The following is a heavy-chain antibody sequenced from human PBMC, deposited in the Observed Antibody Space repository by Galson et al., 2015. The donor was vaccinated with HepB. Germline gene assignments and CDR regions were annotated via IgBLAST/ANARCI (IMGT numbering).Heavy chain of an antibody. J-gene: IGHJ4*02. D-gene: IGHD2-2*02. Sequence: SVKVSCKASGYTFTDHYIHWVRQAPGQGLEWMGWINPNSGGTNYAQNVQGRVTMTRDTSISTAYMELSRLRYDDTAVYYCATTHLGYCGGTTCYRGEDYWGQGTLVTVSS. CDR3: ATTHLGYCGGTTCYRGEDY. V-gene: IGHV1-2*02. CDR1: GYTFTDHY. CDR2: INPNSGGT.